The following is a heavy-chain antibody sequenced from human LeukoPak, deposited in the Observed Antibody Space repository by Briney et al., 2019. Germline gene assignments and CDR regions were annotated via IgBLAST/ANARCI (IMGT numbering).Heavy chain of an antibody. V-gene: IGHV3-23*01. CDR1: GFTFSSYA. Sequence: GGSLRLSCAASGFTFSSYAMSWVSQAPGKGLEWVSAISGSGGSTYYADSVKGRFTISRDNSKNTLYLQMNSLRAEDTAVYYCTKREPEAIQLWLRDNWFEPWGQGTLVTVSS. J-gene: IGHJ5*02. CDR2: ISGSGGST. CDR3: TKREPEAIQLWLRDNWFEP. D-gene: IGHD5-18*01.